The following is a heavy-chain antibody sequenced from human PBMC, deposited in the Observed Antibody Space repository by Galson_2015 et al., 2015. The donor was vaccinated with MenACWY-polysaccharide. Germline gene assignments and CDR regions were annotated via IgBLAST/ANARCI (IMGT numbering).Heavy chain of an antibody. CDR1: GYTLTELS. CDR3: ATDTLSIVATEYSAYYYYGMDV. V-gene: IGHV1-24*01. J-gene: IGHJ6*02. D-gene: IGHD5-12*01. Sequence: SVKVSCKVSGYTLTELSMHWVRQAPGKGLEWMGGFDPEDGETVYAQKFQGRVTMTEDTSTDTAYMELSSLRSEDTAVYYCATDTLSIVATEYSAYYYYGMDVWGRGTTVTVSS. CDR2: FDPEDGET.